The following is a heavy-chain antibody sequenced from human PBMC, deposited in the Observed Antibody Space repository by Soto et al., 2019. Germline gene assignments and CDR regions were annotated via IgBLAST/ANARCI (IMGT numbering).Heavy chain of an antibody. CDR1: GFTFSSYG. J-gene: IGHJ6*02. V-gene: IGHV3-30*18. CDR2: ISYDGSNK. D-gene: IGHD2-15*01. CDR3: AKAGQYCSGGSCPQYYYYYYGMDV. Sequence: GGSLRLSCAASGFTFSSYGMHWVRQAPGKGLEWVAVISYDGSNKYYADSVKGRFTISRDNSKNTLYLQMNSLRAEDTAVYYCAKAGQYCSGGSCPQYYYYYYGMDVWGQGTTVTVSS.